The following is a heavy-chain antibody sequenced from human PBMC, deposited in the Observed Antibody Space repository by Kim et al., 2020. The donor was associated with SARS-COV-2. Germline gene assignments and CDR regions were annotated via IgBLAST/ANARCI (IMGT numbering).Heavy chain of an antibody. CDR2: IIPIFGTA. J-gene: IGHJ4*02. CDR1: GGTFSSYA. D-gene: IGHD3-22*01. CDR3: ARSPLYYYDSSGYLDY. V-gene: IGHV1-69*13. Sequence: SVKVSCKASGGTFSSYAISWVRQAPGQGLEWMGGIIPIFGTANYAQKFQGRVTITADESTSTAYMELSSLRSEDTAVYYCARSPLYYYDSSGYLDYWGQGTLVTVSS.